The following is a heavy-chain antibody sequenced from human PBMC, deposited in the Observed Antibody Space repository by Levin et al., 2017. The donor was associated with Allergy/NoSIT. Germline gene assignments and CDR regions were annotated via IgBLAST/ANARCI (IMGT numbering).Heavy chain of an antibody. CDR1: GDSISSNNYY. CDR2: IYYSVST. D-gene: IGHD5-18*01. J-gene: IGHJ4*02. CDR3: ARHGGFDNGYPRWFDY. Sequence: ASETLSLTFTVSGDSISSNNYYWSWIRQPPGKGLEWIGCIYYSVSTYYNPSLKSRVTISVDTSKNQFSLELSSVTAADTGVYYCARHGGFDNGYPRWFDYWGQGTLITASS. V-gene: IGHV4-39*01.